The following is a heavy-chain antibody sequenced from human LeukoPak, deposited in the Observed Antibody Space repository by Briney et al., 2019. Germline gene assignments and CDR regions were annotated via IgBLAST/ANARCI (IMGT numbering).Heavy chain of an antibody. CDR2: IYPGDSDT. CDR3: ASSSSGWYYAFDI. D-gene: IGHD6-19*01. Sequence: GESLKISCKGSGYTFTSYWIGWVRQMPGKGLEWMGIIYPGDSDTRYSPSFQGQVTISADKSISTAYLQWSSLKASDTAMYYCASSSSGWYYAFDIWGQGTMVTVSS. CDR1: GYTFTSYW. V-gene: IGHV5-51*01. J-gene: IGHJ3*02.